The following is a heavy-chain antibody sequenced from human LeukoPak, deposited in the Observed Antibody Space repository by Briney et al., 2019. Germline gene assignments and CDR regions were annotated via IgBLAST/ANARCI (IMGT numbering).Heavy chain of an antibody. CDR1: GGSISSSSYY. Sequence: SQTLSLTCTVSGGSISSSSYYWGWIRQPPGKGLEWIGSIYYSGSTYYNPSLKSRVTISVDTSKNQFSLKLSSVTAADTAVYYCARSAAGAFDYWGQGTLVTVSS. V-gene: IGHV4-39*01. J-gene: IGHJ4*02. CDR3: ARSAAGAFDY. CDR2: IYYSGST.